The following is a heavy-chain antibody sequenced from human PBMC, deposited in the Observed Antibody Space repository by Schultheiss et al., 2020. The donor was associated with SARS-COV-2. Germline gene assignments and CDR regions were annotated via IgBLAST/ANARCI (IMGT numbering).Heavy chain of an antibody. D-gene: IGHD2-2*01. CDR3: ARDLPPAAIGLDYYGMDV. CDR2: MNPNSGNT. Sequence: ASVKVSCKASGYTFTSYDINWVRQATGQGLEWMGWMNPNSGNTGYAQKFQGRVTMTRNTAISTAYMELSSLQSDDTAVYYCARDLPPAAIGLDYYGMDVWGQGTTVTVSS. V-gene: IGHV1-8*01. J-gene: IGHJ6*02. CDR1: GYTFTSYD.